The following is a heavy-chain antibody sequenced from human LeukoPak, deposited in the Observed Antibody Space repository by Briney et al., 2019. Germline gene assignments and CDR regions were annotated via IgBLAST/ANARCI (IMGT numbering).Heavy chain of an antibody. Sequence: GGSLRLSCAASGFTFSIYWMSWVRQAPGKGREWVANIKQDGSEKYYVDSVKGRFTISRDSAKNSLFLQMNSLRAEDTAVYYCARGYYDSSGSPFDYWGQGTLVTVSS. CDR3: ARGYYDSSGSPFDY. J-gene: IGHJ4*02. CDR1: GFTFSIYW. D-gene: IGHD3-22*01. V-gene: IGHV3-7*01. CDR2: IKQDGSEK.